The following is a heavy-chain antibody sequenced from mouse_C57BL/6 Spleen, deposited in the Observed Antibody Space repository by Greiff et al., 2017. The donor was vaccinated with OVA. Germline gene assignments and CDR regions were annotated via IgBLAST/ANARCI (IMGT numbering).Heavy chain of an antibody. J-gene: IGHJ1*03. V-gene: IGHV1-5*01. Sequence: VQLQQSGTVLARPGASVKMSCKTSGYTFTSYWMHWVKQRPGQGLEWIGAIYPGNSDTSYNQKFKGKAKLTAVTSASTAYMELSSLTNEDSAVYYCTRRYYGSSYWYFDVWGTGTTVTVSS. CDR2: IYPGNSDT. CDR3: TRRYYGSSYWYFDV. CDR1: GYTFTSYW. D-gene: IGHD1-1*01.